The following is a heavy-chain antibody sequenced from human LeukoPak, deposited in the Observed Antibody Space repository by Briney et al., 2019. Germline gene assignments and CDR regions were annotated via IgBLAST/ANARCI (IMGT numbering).Heavy chain of an antibody. CDR2: INLDGSEK. Sequence: PGGSLRLSCSASGFTFRSYSMTWVRQAPGKGLEWVANINLDGSEKYYVDSVKGRFTISRDNAQNSLSLQMNSLRAEDTALYYCARGRRAYYHDRSGYYRLDYWGQGTLATVSS. J-gene: IGHJ4*02. CDR3: ARGRRAYYHDRSGYYRLDY. CDR1: GFTFRSYS. V-gene: IGHV3-7*01. D-gene: IGHD3-22*01.